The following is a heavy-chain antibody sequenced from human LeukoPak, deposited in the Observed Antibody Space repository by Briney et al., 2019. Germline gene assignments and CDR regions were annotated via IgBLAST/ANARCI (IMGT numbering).Heavy chain of an antibody. CDR2: IYYSGST. CDR3: ARGYRSKSYYFDY. CDR1: GGSISSGGYY. V-gene: IGHV4-31*03. J-gene: IGHJ4*02. D-gene: IGHD5-18*01. Sequence: SETLSLTCTVSGGSISSGGYYWSWIRQHPEKGLEWIGYIYYSGSTYYNPSLKSRVTISVDTSKNQFSLKLSSVTAADTAVYYCARGYRSKSYYFDYWGQGTLVTVSS.